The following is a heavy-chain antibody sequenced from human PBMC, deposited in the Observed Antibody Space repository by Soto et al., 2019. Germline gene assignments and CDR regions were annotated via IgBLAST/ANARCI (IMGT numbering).Heavy chain of an antibody. V-gene: IGHV6-1*01. CDR3: ARGGYCSSTSCYRGSWFDP. D-gene: IGHD2-2*01. J-gene: IGHJ5*02. CDR1: GDSVSSNSAA. CDR2: TYYRSKWYN. Sequence: KQSQTLSLTCAISGDSVSSNSAAWNWIRQSPSRGLEWLGRTYYRSKWYNDYAVSVKSRITINPDTSKNQFSLQLNSVTPEDTAVYYCARGGYCSSTSCYRGSWFDPWGQGTLVTVSS.